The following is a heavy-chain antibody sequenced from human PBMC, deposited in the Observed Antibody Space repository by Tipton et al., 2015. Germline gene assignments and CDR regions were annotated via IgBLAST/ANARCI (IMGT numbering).Heavy chain of an antibody. Sequence: QLVQSGAEVKKPGSSVKVSCKASGGSFSNYAMNWVRQAPGQGLEWMGWINPLYGAANYAQHFQGRVTITADESTSTAYMELSSLRSEDTAVYYCARDQYFGSGSLIGRFDYWGQGTLVTVSS. V-gene: IGHV1-69*01. CDR3: ARDQYFGSGSLIGRFDY. CDR1: GGSFSNYA. CDR2: INPLYGAA. J-gene: IGHJ4*02. D-gene: IGHD3-10*01.